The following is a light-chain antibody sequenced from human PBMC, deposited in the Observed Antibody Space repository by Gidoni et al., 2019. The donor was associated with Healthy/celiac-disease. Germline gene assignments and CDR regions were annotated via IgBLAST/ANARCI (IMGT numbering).Light chain of an antibody. CDR1: QSISSY. CDR3: QQSYSTPRIT. J-gene: IGKJ5*01. CDR2: AAS. V-gene: IGKV1-39*01. Sequence: DIQMTQSPSSLSASVGGRVTITCRASQSISSYLNWYQQKPGKAPKLLIYAASSLQSGVPSRFSGSGSGTDFTLTISSLQPEDFATYYCQQSYSTPRITFGQGTQLEIK.